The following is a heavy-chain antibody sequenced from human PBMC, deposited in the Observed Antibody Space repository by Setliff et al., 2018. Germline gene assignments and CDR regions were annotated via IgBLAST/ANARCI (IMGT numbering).Heavy chain of an antibody. J-gene: IGHJ4*02. CDR1: GFTFSSYA. CDR3: GKAIAPIVVVPAAMLEAY. Sequence: GGSLRLSCAASGFTFSSYAMSWVRQAPGKGLEWVSAISGSGGSTYYADSVKGRFTISRDNSKNTLYLQMNSLRAEDTAVYYCGKAIAPIVVVPAAMLEAYWGQGTLVTVSS. V-gene: IGHV3-23*01. CDR2: ISGSGGST. D-gene: IGHD2-2*01.